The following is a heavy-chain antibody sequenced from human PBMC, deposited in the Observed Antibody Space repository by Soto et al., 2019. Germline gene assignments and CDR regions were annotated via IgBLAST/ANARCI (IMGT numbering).Heavy chain of an antibody. CDR1: GSSISSSGYY. V-gene: IGHV4-39*01. Sequence: SETLSLTCTVSGSSISSSGYYWGWIRQPPGRGLEWIGSLYYNVGTYYNPSLKSRVTISADTSANQFSLMVNSVTAADTAIYYCARLPSRHWVGYWGQGTQVTVSS. CDR2: LYYNVGT. J-gene: IGHJ4*02. D-gene: IGHD3-16*01. CDR3: ARLPSRHWVGY.